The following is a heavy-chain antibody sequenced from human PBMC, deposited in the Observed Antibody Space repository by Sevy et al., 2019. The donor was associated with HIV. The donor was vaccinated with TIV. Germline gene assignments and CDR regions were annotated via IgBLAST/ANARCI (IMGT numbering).Heavy chain of an antibody. D-gene: IGHD3-22*01. Sequence: GWSLRLSCAASGFTFSSYSMNWVRQAPGKGLEWVSYISSSSSTIYYADSVKGRFTISRDNAKNSLYLQMNSLRDEDTAVYYCARDRNYYYDSSGYPTFDYWGQGTLVTVSS. CDR2: ISSSSSTI. V-gene: IGHV3-48*02. J-gene: IGHJ4*02. CDR3: ARDRNYYYDSSGYPTFDY. CDR1: GFTFSSYS.